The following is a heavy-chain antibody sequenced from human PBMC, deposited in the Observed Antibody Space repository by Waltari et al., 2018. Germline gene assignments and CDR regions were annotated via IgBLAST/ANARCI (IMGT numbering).Heavy chain of an antibody. CDR1: GYTFTSYD. D-gene: IGHD3-3*01. CDR2: RNPNSGNR. V-gene: IGHV1-8*01. J-gene: IGHJ3*02. CDR3: AQGWAIFGVVTVDAFYI. Sequence: QVQLVQSGAEVKKPGASVKVSCKASGYTFTSYDINWVRQATGQGLEWMGWRNPNSGNRGYAQKFQGRVTMTRNTSISTAYMELSSLRSEDTAVYYCAQGWAIFGVVTVDAFYIWGQGTMVTVSS.